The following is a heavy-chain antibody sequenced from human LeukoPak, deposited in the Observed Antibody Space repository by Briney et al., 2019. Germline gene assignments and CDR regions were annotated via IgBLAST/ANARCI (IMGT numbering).Heavy chain of an antibody. CDR1: GGSFSGYY. CDR2: INHSGST. D-gene: IGHD3-10*01. V-gene: IGHV4-34*01. J-gene: IGHJ5*02. CDR3: ARGFGELLLNWFDP. Sequence: SETLSLTCAVHGGSFSGYYWSWIRQPPGKGLEWIGEINHSGSTNYNPSLKSRVTISVDTSKNQFSLKLSNVTAADTAVYYCARGFGELLLNWFDPWGQGTLVTVPS.